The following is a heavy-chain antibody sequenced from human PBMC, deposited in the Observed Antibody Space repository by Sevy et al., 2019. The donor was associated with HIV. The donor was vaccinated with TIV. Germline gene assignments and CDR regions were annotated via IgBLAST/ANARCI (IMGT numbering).Heavy chain of an antibody. CDR2: IYNNIGST. J-gene: IGHJ4*02. D-gene: IGHD6-13*01. Sequence: SETLSLTCSVSDDSINSYYWSWIRQPPGKGLQWIAYIYNNIGSTSYNPSLTSRVTISVDTSKNQFSLKLTSVTAADTAVYYCARGAVVIGTAATPVLDFWGQGSLVTVSS. CDR3: ARGAVVIGTAATPVLDF. V-gene: IGHV4-59*08. CDR1: DDSINSYY.